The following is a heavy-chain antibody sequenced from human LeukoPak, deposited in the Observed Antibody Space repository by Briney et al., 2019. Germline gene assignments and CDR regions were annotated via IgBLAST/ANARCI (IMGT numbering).Heavy chain of an antibody. CDR1: GFTFSSHA. V-gene: IGHV3-23*01. D-gene: IGHD2-15*01. CDR2: LSGSGYNT. Sequence: GGSLRLSCAASGFTFSSHALSWVRQAPGKGLEWVSSLSGSGYNTYYADSVKGRFTISRDNSKNTVYLQMNSLRAEDTAVYYCAKFADCSGGSCYRNFDYWGQGTLVTVSS. CDR3: AKFADCSGGSCYRNFDY. J-gene: IGHJ4*02.